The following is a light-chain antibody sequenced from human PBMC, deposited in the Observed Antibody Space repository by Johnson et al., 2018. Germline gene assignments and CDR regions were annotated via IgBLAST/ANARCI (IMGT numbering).Light chain of an antibody. CDR3: GTWDSSLSAGTV. Sequence: QSVLTQPPSVSAAPGQKVTISCSGSSSNIGNNYVSWYQQLPGTAPKLLIYENNKRPSGIPDRLLWEKEGRGEKSGSKALQNGDEADYYCGTWDSSLSAGTVFGTGTKVTVL. CDR2: ENN. CDR1: SSNIGNNY. J-gene: IGLJ1*01. V-gene: IGLV1-51*02.